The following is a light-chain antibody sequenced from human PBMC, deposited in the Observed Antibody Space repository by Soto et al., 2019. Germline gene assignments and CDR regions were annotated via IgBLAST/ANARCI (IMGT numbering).Light chain of an antibody. Sequence: DIQMTQSPSSLSASVGDRITITCRASQNINNYLNWYQQKPGKVPQFLIYAASSLRSGVPSRFSGSGSGTDFTLTITNLQPEDSATYYCQQSFSAPLTCGPGTKVN. J-gene: IGKJ3*01. CDR1: QNINNY. V-gene: IGKV1-39*01. CDR3: QQSFSAPLT. CDR2: AAS.